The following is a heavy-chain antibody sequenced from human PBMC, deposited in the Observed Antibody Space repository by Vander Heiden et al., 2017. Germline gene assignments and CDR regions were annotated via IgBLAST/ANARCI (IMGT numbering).Heavy chain of an antibody. CDR3: ASNEMTTTIVGSFQH. CDR1: GFTFSSYG. V-gene: IGHV3-33*01. Sequence: QVQLVESGGGVVQPGRSLRLSCAASGFTFSSYGMHWVRQAPGKGLEWVAVIWYDGSNKYYADSVKGRFTISRDNSKNTLYLQMNSLRAEDTAVYYCASNEMTTTIVGSFQHWGQGTLVTVYS. CDR2: IWYDGSNK. J-gene: IGHJ1*01. D-gene: IGHD4-4*01.